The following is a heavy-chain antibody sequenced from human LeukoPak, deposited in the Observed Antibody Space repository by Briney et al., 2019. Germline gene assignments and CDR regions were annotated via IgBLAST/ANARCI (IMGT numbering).Heavy chain of an antibody. CDR2: IIGGGGST. Sequence: GTLRLSCAASGFPFSSHGMSWVRQAPGKGLEWVSGIIGGGGSTYYADSVKGRFTISRDNSKTTVYLQMNSLRAEDTAVYYCAKCGLYTFGLYNYWGQGTLVTVSS. CDR3: AKCGLYTFGLYNY. J-gene: IGHJ4*02. CDR1: GFPFSSHG. V-gene: IGHV3-23*01. D-gene: IGHD5-18*01.